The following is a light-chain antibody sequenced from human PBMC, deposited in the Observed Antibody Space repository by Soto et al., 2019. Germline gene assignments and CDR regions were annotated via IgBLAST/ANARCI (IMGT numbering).Light chain of an antibody. V-gene: IGKV3-20*01. CDR3: QQYGSSPPNLT. Sequence: EIVLTQSPGTLSLSPGERATLSCRASQSVSSSYLAWYQQKPGQAPRLLIYGASSRATGIPDRFSGSGSGTDFTLTIRRLEPEDFAVYYCQQYGSSPPNLTFGGGTKVEIK. CDR2: GAS. CDR1: QSVSSSY. J-gene: IGKJ4*01.